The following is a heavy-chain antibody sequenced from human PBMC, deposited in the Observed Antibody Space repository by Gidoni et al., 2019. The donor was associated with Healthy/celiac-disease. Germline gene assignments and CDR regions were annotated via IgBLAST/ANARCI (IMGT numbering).Heavy chain of an antibody. V-gene: IGHV1-2*02. CDR3: ARHPNLEPDTAMVRRAFDI. CDR1: GYTFTGYY. CDR2: INPNSGGT. Sequence: QVQLVQSGAEVQKPGASVKVSCKASGYTFTGYYMPWVRQAPGQGLEWMGWINPNSGGTNYAQKFQGRVTMTRDTSISTAYMELSRLRSDDTAVYYCARHPNLEPDTAMVRRAFDIWGQGTMVTVSS. J-gene: IGHJ3*02. D-gene: IGHD5-18*01.